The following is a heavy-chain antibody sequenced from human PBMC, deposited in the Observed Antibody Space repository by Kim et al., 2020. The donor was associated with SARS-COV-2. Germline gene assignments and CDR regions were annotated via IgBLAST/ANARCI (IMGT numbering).Heavy chain of an antibody. CDR1: GFTVSSNY. J-gene: IGHJ6*02. D-gene: IGHD6-13*01. V-gene: IGHV3-53*01. CDR2: IYSGGSK. CDR3: ERGLVGSSMRYGVVV. Sequence: GGSLRLSCAASGFTVSSNYMSWVRQAPGKGLEWVSVIYSGGSKYYADSVKGRFTIPRDNCKNTLYFQMNSLRAEDTAVYYCERGLVGSSMRYGVVVWGQETTLTVSS.